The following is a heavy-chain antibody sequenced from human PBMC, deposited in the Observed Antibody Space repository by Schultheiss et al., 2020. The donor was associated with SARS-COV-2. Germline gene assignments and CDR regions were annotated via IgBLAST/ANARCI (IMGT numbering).Heavy chain of an antibody. Sequence: GGSLRLSCAASGFTFSSYAMHWVRQAPGKGLEWVAVISYDGSNKYYADSVKGRFTISRDNSKNTLYLQMNSLRAEDTAVYYSARVSTMGGWELLFQRDYYYYGIDVWGQGATVTVSS. CDR2: ISYDGSNK. CDR3: ARVSTMGGWELLFQRDYYYYGIDV. J-gene: IGHJ6*02. CDR1: GFTFSSYA. D-gene: IGHD1-26*01. V-gene: IGHV3-30-3*01.